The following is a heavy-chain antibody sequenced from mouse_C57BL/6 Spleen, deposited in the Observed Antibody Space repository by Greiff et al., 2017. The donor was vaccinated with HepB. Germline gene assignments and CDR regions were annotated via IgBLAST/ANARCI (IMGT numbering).Heavy chain of an antibody. CDR3: ARRGYDYDEGGYFDY. J-gene: IGHJ2*01. V-gene: IGHV1-18*01. D-gene: IGHD2-4*01. CDR1: GYTFTDYN. CDR2: INPNNGGT. Sequence: EVQLQQSGPELVKPGASVKIPCKASGYTFTDYNMDWVKQSHGKSLEWIGDINPNNGGTIYNQKFKGKATLTVDKSSSTAYMELRSLTSEDTAVYYCARRGYDYDEGGYFDYWGQGTTLTVSS.